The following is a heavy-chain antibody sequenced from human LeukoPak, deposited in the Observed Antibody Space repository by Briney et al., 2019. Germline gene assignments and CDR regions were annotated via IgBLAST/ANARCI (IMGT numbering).Heavy chain of an antibody. CDR3: ARDLTQTYGSGREGFDP. Sequence: PGGSLRLSCAASGFTFSDYAMHWVRQAPGKGLEWVALISYDGTNKYYADSVKGRFTISRDNSRNTLYLQMNSLRAGDTAVYYCARDLTQTYGSGREGFDPWGQGTLVTVSS. D-gene: IGHD3-10*01. CDR1: GFTFSDYA. CDR2: ISYDGTNK. V-gene: IGHV3-30-3*01. J-gene: IGHJ5*02.